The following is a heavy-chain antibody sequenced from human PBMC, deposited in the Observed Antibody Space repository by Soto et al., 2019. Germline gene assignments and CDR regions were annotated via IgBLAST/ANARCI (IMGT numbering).Heavy chain of an antibody. D-gene: IGHD3-22*01. CDR3: ARASITMIVVVIQNWFDP. J-gene: IGHJ5*02. Sequence: SETLSLTCTVSGGSISSSSYYWGWIRQPPGKGLEWIGSIYYSGSTYYNPSLKSRVTISVDTSKNQFSLKLSSVTAADTAVYYCARASITMIVVVIQNWFDPWGQGTLVTVS. CDR2: IYYSGST. V-gene: IGHV4-39*01. CDR1: GGSISSSSYY.